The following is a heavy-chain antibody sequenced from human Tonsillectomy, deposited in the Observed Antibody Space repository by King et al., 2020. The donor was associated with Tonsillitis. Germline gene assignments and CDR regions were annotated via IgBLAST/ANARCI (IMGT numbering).Heavy chain of an antibody. V-gene: IGHV3-30*18. CDR3: AKDPRQGPLDSYYYYGMDV. J-gene: IGHJ6*02. CDR2: ISYDGSNK. D-gene: IGHD3-16*01. Sequence: VQLVESGGGVVQPGRSLRLSCAASGFTFSSYGMHWVRQAPGKGLEWVAVISYDGSNKYYADSVKGRFTISRDNSKNTLYLQMNSLRAEDTAVYYCAKDPRQGPLDSYYYYGMDVWGQGTTVTVSS. CDR1: GFTFSSYG.